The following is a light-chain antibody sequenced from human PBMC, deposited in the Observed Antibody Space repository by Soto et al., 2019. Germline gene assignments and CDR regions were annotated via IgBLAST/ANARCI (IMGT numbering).Light chain of an antibody. V-gene: IGKV1-5*03. J-gene: IGKJ5*01. Sequence: DIQLTQSPSTLSASVGDRVTITCRASQSISTWLAWYQQKPGTAPKLLIHKASTLESGVPSRFSGSRSGTDFTLAISSLEPEDRATYYCQQYDGLPTFGQGTRLEIK. CDR3: QQYDGLPT. CDR1: QSISTW. CDR2: KAS.